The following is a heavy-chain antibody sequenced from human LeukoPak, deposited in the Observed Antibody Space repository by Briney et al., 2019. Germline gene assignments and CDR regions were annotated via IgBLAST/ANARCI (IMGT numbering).Heavy chain of an antibody. CDR3: ARDRRYSSSWINWFDP. CDR1: GGSISSYY. Sequence: SETLSLTCTVSGGSISSYYWSWIRQPPGKGLEWIGYIYHSGSTNYNPSLKSRVTISVDTSKNQFSLKLSSVTAADTAVYYCARDRRYSSSWINWFDPWGQGTLVTVSS. J-gene: IGHJ5*02. D-gene: IGHD6-13*01. CDR2: IYHSGST. V-gene: IGHV4-59*01.